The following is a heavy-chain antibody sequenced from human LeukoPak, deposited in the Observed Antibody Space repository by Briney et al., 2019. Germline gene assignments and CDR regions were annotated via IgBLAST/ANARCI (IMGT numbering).Heavy chain of an antibody. V-gene: IGHV4-34*01. CDR1: GGSFSGYY. CDR2: INHSGST. CDR3: ARESPTSVARGFDY. D-gene: IGHD6-19*01. J-gene: IGHJ4*02. Sequence: SETLSLTCAVYGGSFSGYYWSWIRQPPGKGLEWIGEINHSGSTNYNPSLKSRVTISVDTSKNQFSLKLSSVTAADTAVYYCARESPTSVARGFDYWGQGTLVTVSS.